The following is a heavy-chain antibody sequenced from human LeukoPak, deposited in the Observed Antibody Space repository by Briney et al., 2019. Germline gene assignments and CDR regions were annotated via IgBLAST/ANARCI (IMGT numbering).Heavy chain of an antibody. CDR2: TNQDGSEK. J-gene: IGHJ1*01. CDR1: GFSFSNYW. Sequence: GGSLRLSCEASGFSFSNYWMNWVRQAPGKGLEWVATTNQDGSEKIYVDSVKGRFTISRDNDKNSVFLHMSSLRADDSAVYYCANLNSHWGQGTLVTVSP. V-gene: IGHV3-7*02. CDR3: ANLNSH.